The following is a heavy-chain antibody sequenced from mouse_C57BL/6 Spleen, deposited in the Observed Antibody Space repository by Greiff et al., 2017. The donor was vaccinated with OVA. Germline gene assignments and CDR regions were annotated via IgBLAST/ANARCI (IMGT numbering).Heavy chain of an antibody. CDR3: ARNYGSSSYAMDY. Sequence: EVKLQESGGGLVKPGGSLKLSCAASGFTFSDYGMHWVRQAPEKGLEWVAYISSGSSTIYYADTVKGRFTISRDNAKNTLFLQMTSLRSEDTAMYYCARNYGSSSYAMDYWGQGTSVTVSS. CDR1: GFTFSDYG. J-gene: IGHJ4*01. D-gene: IGHD1-1*01. V-gene: IGHV5-17*01. CDR2: ISSGSSTI.